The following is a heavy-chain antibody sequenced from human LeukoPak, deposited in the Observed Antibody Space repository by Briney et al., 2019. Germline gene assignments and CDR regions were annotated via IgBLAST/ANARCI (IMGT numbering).Heavy chain of an antibody. CDR2: ISYSGDT. Sequence: SETLSLTCSVSGGSVGSNYWSWVRQPPGKGLEWIGYISYSGDTKRNPSLKSRLSMSVDTSKNQCSLMLTSVTAADTAVYYCARGSGWYPHWGQGTLVTVSS. V-gene: IGHV4-59*02. D-gene: IGHD6-19*01. CDR1: GGSVGSNY. CDR3: ARGSGWYPH. J-gene: IGHJ1*01.